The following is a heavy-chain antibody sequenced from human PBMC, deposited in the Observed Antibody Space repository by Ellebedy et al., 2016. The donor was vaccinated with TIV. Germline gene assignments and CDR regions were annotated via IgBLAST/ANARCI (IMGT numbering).Heavy chain of an antibody. V-gene: IGHV3-48*01. CDR1: GFTFSSYS. CDR2: ISSSSSTI. D-gene: IGHD6-19*01. J-gene: IGHJ4*02. CDR3: TTDQMWLAGGFDY. Sequence: GESLKISCAASGFTFSSYSMNWVRQAPGKGLEWVSYISSSSSTIYYADSVKGRFTISRDNAKNSLYLQMNSLKTEDTAVYYCTTDQMWLAGGFDYWGQGTLVTVSS.